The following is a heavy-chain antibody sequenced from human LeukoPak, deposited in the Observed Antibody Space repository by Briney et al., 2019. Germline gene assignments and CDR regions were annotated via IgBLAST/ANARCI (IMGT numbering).Heavy chain of an antibody. J-gene: IGHJ4*02. CDR1: GFTFNSFT. CDR2: INDDGSTT. Sequence: PGGSLRLSRAASGFTFNSFTMNWVRQAPGKGLVWVSRINDDGSTTTYSDSVKGRFTISRDNAQNTLFLQMNSLRAEDTAVYYCAREDSFDYWGQGTLVTVSS. V-gene: IGHV3-74*01. CDR3: AREDSFDY.